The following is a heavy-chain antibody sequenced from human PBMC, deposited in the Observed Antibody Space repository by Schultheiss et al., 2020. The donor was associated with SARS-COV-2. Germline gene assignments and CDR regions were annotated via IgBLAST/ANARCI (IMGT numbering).Heavy chain of an antibody. CDR3: TRDWNDFWSGYYSADGMDV. V-gene: IGHV1-2*02. CDR1: GYSFTSYG. D-gene: IGHD3-3*01. Sequence: GESLKISCKGSGYSFTSYGISWVRQAPGQGLEWMGWINPNSGGTNYAQKFQGRVTMTRDTSIRTAYMELSRLRSDDTAVYYCTRDWNDFWSGYYSADGMDVWGQGTTVTVSS. J-gene: IGHJ6*02. CDR2: INPNSGGT.